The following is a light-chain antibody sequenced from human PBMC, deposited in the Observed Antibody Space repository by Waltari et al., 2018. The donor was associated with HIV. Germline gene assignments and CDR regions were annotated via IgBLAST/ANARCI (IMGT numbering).Light chain of an antibody. CDR2: GAS. V-gene: IGKV1-6*01. CDR3: LQDVKYPRT. J-gene: IGKJ1*01. CDR1: QDIRNE. Sequence: AIQMTQSPSSLSASVGDRFTIPCRATQDIRNELGLYQQKPGKAPKLLIYGASSLQSGVPSRVSGSGSGTEFTLSIGSLQPEDFATYFCLQDVKYPRTFGQGTKVEIK.